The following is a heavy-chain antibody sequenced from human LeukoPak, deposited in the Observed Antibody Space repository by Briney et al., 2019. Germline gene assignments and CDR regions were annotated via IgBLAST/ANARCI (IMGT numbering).Heavy chain of an antibody. CDR2: ISFSGGST. V-gene: IGHV3-23*01. CDR1: GFTFGSYA. D-gene: IGHD6-6*01. Sequence: PGGSLRLSCAASGFTFGSYAMSWVRQAPGKGLEWVSGISFSGGSTYYADSVKGRFNISRDNSKKTLYLQMNSLRADDTAVYYCANPGLHMAAYYYYMDVWGKGTTVTVSS. CDR3: ANPGLHMAAYYYYMDV. J-gene: IGHJ6*03.